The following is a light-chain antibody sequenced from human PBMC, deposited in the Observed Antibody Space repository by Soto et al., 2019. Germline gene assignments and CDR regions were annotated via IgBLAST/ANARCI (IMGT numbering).Light chain of an antibody. CDR3: QQDYNLRT. Sequence: EMVMTQSPATLSVSPGERATLSCRASQSVSSNLAWYQQKPGQAPRLLIYGASTRATGIPARFSGSGSGTEFTLTISSLQSEDFAVYYCQQDYNLRTFGQGTKVEIK. J-gene: IGKJ1*01. V-gene: IGKV3-15*01. CDR2: GAS. CDR1: QSVSSN.